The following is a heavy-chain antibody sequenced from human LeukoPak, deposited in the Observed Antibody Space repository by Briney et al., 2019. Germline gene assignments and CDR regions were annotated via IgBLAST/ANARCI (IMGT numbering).Heavy chain of an antibody. J-gene: IGHJ6*03. V-gene: IGHV4-59*01. CDR1: VDSMSSCY. Sequence: SETLSLTCSVSVDSMSSCYWTWLRQPPGKGLEWIGFVSDSGNTDYNPSLKSRVTISVDTSGSQFSLGVTSVSAADSAVYYCARGYGYYYYYMDVWGKGTTVIVSS. CDR2: VSDSGNT. D-gene: IGHD2-2*03. CDR3: ARGYGYYYYYMDV.